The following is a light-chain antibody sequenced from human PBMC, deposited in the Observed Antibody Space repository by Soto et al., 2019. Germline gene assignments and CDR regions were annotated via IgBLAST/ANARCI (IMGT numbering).Light chain of an antibody. V-gene: IGKV3-15*01. Sequence: IVLTQSPGTLSLSPGERATLSCRASQSVSNNYLAWYQKKPGQAPRLLIYGASTRATAIPARFSGSGSGTEFTLTISGLQSDDFAVYYCQQFNNWPPWTFGQGTKVDIK. CDR3: QQFNNWPPWT. J-gene: IGKJ1*01. CDR2: GAS. CDR1: QSVSNN.